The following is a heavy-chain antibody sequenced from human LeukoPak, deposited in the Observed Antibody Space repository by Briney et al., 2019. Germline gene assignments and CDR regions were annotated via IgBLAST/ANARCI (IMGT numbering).Heavy chain of an antibody. V-gene: IGHV3-23*01. J-gene: IGHJ4*02. Sequence: PGGSLRLSCAGSGFTFSNYWMSWVRQAPGKGLEWVSAISGSGGSTYYADSVKGRFTISRDNSKNTLYLQMNSLRAEDTAVYYCAKSGFLEWLSHFDYWGQGTLVTVSS. CDR1: GFTFSNYW. CDR3: AKSGFLEWLSHFDY. CDR2: ISGSGGST. D-gene: IGHD3-3*01.